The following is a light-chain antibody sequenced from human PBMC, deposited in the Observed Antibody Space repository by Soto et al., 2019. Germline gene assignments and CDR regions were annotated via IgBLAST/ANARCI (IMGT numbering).Light chain of an antibody. J-gene: IGKJ5*01. CDR3: QQYGSSPLT. CDR2: GAS. CDR1: QSVSSSY. Sequence: EIVLTQSPGTLSLSPGERATLSCRASQSVSSSYLAGNQQKPGQAPRLLIYGASSRATAIPDRFSGSGSGTDFTLTISRLEPEDFAVYYCQQYGSSPLTFGQGTRLEIK. V-gene: IGKV3-20*01.